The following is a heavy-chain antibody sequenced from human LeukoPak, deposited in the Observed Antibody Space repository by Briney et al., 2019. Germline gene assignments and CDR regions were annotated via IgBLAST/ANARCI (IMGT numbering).Heavy chain of an antibody. J-gene: IGHJ4*02. V-gene: IGHV4-59*01. CDR3: AGGVPAAMSY. Sequence: PSETLSLTCTVSGGSISSYYWSWIRQPPGKGLEWIGYIYYSGSTNYNPSLKSRVTISVDTSKNQFSLKLSSVTAADAAVYYCAGGVPAAMSYWGRGTLVTVYS. D-gene: IGHD2-2*01. CDR1: GGSISSYY. CDR2: IYYSGST.